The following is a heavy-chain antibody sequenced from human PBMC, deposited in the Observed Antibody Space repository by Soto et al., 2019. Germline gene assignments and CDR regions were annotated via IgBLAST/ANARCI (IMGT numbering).Heavy chain of an antibody. CDR2: INPSGGST. D-gene: IGHD2-2*02. Sequence: ASVNVSCKPSGYTFTSYYIHWVRQAPGQGLEWMGIINPSGGSTSYAQKFQGRVTMTRDTSTSTVYMELSSLRSEDTAVYYCARDQIVVPAAIDGMDVWGQGTTVTVSS. J-gene: IGHJ6*02. CDR1: GYTFTSYY. V-gene: IGHV1-46*01. CDR3: ARDQIVVPAAIDGMDV.